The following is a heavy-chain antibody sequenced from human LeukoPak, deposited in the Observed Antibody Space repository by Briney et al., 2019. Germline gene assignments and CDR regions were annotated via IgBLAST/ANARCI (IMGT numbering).Heavy chain of an antibody. V-gene: IGHV3-23*01. CDR1: GFTFSSYA. CDR3: ARVAVAGIIYFDY. Sequence: GGSLRLSCAASGFTFSSYAMSWVRQAPGKGLEWVSAISGSGGSTYYADSVKGRFTISRDNAKNSLYLQMNSLRAEDTAVYYCARVAVAGIIYFDYWGQGTLVTVSS. CDR2: ISGSGGST. J-gene: IGHJ4*02. D-gene: IGHD6-19*01.